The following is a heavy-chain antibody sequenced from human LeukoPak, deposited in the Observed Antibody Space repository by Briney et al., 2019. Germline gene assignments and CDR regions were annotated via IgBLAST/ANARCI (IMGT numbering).Heavy chain of an antibody. Sequence: GGSLRLSCAASGFTFSNAWMSWVRQAPGKGLEWVGRIKSKTDGGTTDYAAPVKGRFTISRDDSKNTLYLQMNSLKTEDTAVYYCTTPQRGYSGYVYWGQGTLVTVSS. J-gene: IGHJ4*02. CDR3: TTPQRGYSGYVY. CDR1: GFTFSNAW. CDR2: IKSKTDGGTT. V-gene: IGHV3-15*01. D-gene: IGHD5-12*01.